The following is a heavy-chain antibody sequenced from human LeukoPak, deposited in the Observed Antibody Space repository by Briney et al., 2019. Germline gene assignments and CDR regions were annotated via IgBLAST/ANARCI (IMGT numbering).Heavy chain of an antibody. CDR1: GFTFSSYA. D-gene: IGHD4-17*01. Sequence: GGSLRLSCAASGFTFSSYAMHWVRQAPGKGLEYVSVINSNGRNTYYVNSVKGRFIISRDNSKNTLYLQMGSLRPEDTGVYYCAREPALGDLDYWGQGTLVTVS. CDR2: INSNGRNT. CDR3: AREPALGDLDY. J-gene: IGHJ4*02. V-gene: IGHV3-64*01.